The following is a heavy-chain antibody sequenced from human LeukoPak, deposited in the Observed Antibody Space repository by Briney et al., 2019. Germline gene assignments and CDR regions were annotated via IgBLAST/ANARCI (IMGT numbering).Heavy chain of an antibody. D-gene: IGHD3-10*01. J-gene: IGHJ4*02. CDR3: AKVGEWLPWAEKNYFDY. CDR1: GFTFSSYA. CDR2: ISGSGGST. V-gene: IGHV3-23*01. Sequence: GGSLRLSCAASGFTFSSYAMSWVRQAPGKGLEWVSAISGSGGSTYYADSVKGRFTISRDNSKNTLYLQMNSLRAEDTAVNYCAKVGEWLPWAEKNYFDYWGQGTLVTVSS.